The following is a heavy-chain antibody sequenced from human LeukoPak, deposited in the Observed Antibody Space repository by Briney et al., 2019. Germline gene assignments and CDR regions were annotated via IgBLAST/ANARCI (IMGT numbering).Heavy chain of an antibody. V-gene: IGHV1-69*13. D-gene: IGHD3-10*01. J-gene: IGHJ5*02. Sequence: SVKVSCKASGGTFSSYAISWVRQAPGQGLEWMGGIIPIFGTANYAQKFQGRVTITADGSTSTAYMELSSLRSEDTAVYYCAMSRYYGSGPNWFDPWGQGTLVTVSS. CDR2: IIPIFGTA. CDR1: GGTFSSYA. CDR3: AMSRYYGSGPNWFDP.